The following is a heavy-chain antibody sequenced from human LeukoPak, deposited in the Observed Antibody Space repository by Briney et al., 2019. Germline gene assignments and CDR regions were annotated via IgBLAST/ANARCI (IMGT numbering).Heavy chain of an antibody. D-gene: IGHD5-18*01. CDR2: ISSSSSYI. Sequence: GSLRLSCAASGFTFSSYSMNWVRQAPGKGLEWVSSISSSSSYIYYADSVKGRFTISRDNAKNSLYLQMNSLRAEDTAVYYCARRKTTRDTAMGKYYYYGTDVWGQGTTVTVSS. J-gene: IGHJ6*02. V-gene: IGHV3-21*01. CDR1: GFTFSSYS. CDR3: ARRKTTRDTAMGKYYYYGTDV.